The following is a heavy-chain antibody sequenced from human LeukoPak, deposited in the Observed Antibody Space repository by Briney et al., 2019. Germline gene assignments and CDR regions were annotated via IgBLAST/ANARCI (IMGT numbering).Heavy chain of an antibody. CDR3: ARAVTYYYGSVTYDWFDP. J-gene: IGHJ5*02. CDR2: IKSDGSS. Sequence: GGSLRLSCAASGFTFSSYWMHWVRQAPGKGLVWVSRIKSDGSSIYADSVKGRFTISRDNAKNTLYLQMNSLRAEDTAVYYCARAVTYYYGSVTYDWFDPWGQRTLVTVSS. V-gene: IGHV3-74*01. CDR1: GFTFSSYW. D-gene: IGHD3-10*01.